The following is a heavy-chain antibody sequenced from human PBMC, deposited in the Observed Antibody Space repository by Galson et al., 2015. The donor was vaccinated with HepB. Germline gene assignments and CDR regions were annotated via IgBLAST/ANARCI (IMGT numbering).Heavy chain of an antibody. CDR2: IYYSGST. V-gene: IGHV4-59*01. J-gene: IGHJ5*02. CDR3: ARVVVIPWWFDP. Sequence: SETLSLTCTVSGGSISSYYWSWIRQPPGKGLEWIGYIYYSGSTNYNPSLKSRVTISVDTSKNQFSLKLSSVTAADTAVYYCARVVVIPWWFDPWGQGTLVTVSS. CDR1: GGSISSYY. D-gene: IGHD3-22*01.